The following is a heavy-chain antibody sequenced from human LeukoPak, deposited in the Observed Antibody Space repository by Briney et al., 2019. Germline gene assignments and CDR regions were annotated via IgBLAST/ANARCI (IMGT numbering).Heavy chain of an antibody. J-gene: IGHJ6*03. CDR2: IKQDGSEK. CDR1: GFTFSSYW. V-gene: IGHV3-7*01. CDR3: ARAAIAAAGTLFKDYYYYYYMDV. D-gene: IGHD6-13*01. Sequence: GGSLRLSCAASGFTFSSYWMSWVRQAPGKGLEWVANIKQDGSEKYYVDSVKGRFTISRDNAKNSLYLQMNSLRAEDTAVYYCARAAIAAAGTLFKDYYYYYYMDVWGKGTTVTISS.